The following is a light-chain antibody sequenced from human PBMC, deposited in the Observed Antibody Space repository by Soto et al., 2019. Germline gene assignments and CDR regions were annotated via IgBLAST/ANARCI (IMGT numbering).Light chain of an antibody. V-gene: IGLV2-8*01. CDR2: EVN. Sequence: QSALTQPPSASGSPGQSVTISCTGTSSDVGGYNFVSWYQQHPGKAPKLMIYEVNKRPSGVPNRFSGSKSGNTASLTVSGLQAEEEADYYCSSYAGNNNRYVFGTGTKVTVL. CDR1: SSDVGGYNF. CDR3: SSYAGNNNRYV. J-gene: IGLJ1*01.